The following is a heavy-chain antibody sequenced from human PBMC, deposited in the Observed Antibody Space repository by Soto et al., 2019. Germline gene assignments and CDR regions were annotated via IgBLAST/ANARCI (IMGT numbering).Heavy chain of an antibody. CDR2: IRGFSPYT. CDR1: GFTFRTYT. D-gene: IGHD2-15*01. CDR3: ARDDIGAPNAFDM. Sequence: GGSLRLSCVASGFTFRTYTMNWVRQAPGKGLEWVSGIRGFSPYTFYAESVKGRFTISRDNSKNTLYLQMDSLRAGDTALYYCARDDIGAPNAFDMWGQGTMVTVSS. J-gene: IGHJ3*02. V-gene: IGHV3-21*06.